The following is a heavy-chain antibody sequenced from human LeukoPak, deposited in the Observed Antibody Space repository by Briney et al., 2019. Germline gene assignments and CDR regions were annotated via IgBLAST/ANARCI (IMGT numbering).Heavy chain of an antibody. CDR2: ISAYNGNT. CDR3: ARVGTVVTFAFDI. Sequence: ASVKVSCKASGYTFTSYGISWVRQAPGQGLEWMGWISAYNGNTNYAQKLQGRVTMTTDTSTSTVYMELSSLRSEDTAVYYCARVGTVVTFAFDIWGQGTMVTVSS. D-gene: IGHD4-23*01. CDR1: GYTFTSYG. V-gene: IGHV1-18*01. J-gene: IGHJ3*02.